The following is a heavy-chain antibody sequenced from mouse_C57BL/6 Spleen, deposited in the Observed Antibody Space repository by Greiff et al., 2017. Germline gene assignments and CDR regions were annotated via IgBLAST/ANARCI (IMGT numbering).Heavy chain of an antibody. Sequence: VQLQQPGAELVRPGTSVKLSCKASGYTFTSYWMHWVKQRPGQGLEWIGVIDPSDSYTNYNQKFKGKATLTVDTSSSTAYMQLSSLTSEDSAVYYCARGLRGDYDAMDYWGQGTSVTVSS. CDR1: GYTFTSYW. CDR3: ARGLRGDYDAMDY. J-gene: IGHJ4*01. CDR2: IDPSDSYT. D-gene: IGHD2-2*01. V-gene: IGHV1-59*01.